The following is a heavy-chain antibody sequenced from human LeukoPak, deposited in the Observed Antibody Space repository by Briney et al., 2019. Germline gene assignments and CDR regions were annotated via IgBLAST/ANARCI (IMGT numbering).Heavy chain of an antibody. D-gene: IGHD3-22*01. Sequence: GGSLRLSCAASGFTFSDYYMSWIRQAPGKGLEWVSYISSSGNTIYYADSVKGRFTISRDNARNSLYLQMNSLRAEDTAVYYCARDQYYYDSSAPPLYWGQGTLVTVSS. CDR1: GFTFSDYY. CDR2: ISSSGNTI. CDR3: ARDQYYYDSSAPPLY. V-gene: IGHV3-11*01. J-gene: IGHJ4*02.